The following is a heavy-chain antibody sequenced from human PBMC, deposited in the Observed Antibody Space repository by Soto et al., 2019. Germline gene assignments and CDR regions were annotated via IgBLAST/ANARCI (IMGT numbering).Heavy chain of an antibody. V-gene: IGHV3-33*01. CDR3: TGAPAEGWFDP. CDR2: IWYDGSNI. Sequence: QMQLVESGGGVVQPGGSLRPSCAASGFSIKSYGMHWVRQAPGKGLEWVAVIWYDGSNIYYTDSVKGRFTISRDISMNMLYLQMKRLRDEDTALYYCTGAPAEGWFDPWGQGTLVTVSS. D-gene: IGHD2-2*01. J-gene: IGHJ5*02. CDR1: GFSIKSYG.